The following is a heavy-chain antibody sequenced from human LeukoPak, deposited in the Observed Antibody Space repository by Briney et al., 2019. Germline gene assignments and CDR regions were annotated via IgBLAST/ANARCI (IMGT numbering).Heavy chain of an antibody. J-gene: IGHJ4*02. CDR1: GGSISSGGYS. CDR2: IYHSGST. D-gene: IGHD2-15*01. Sequence: SETLSLTCAVSGGSISSGGYSWSWIRQPPGKGLEWIGYIYHSGSTYYNPSLKSRVTISVDRSKNQFSLKLSSVTAADTAVYYCARDRGGGVDYWGQGTLVTDSS. CDR3: ARDRGGGVDY. V-gene: IGHV4-30-2*01.